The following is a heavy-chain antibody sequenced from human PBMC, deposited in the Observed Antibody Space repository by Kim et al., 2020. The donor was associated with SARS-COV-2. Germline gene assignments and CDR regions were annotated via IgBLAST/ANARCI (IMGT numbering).Heavy chain of an antibody. Sequence: YAGSGKGRFTISRDNSKNPLYLQMNSLRAEDTAVYYCASADSSSSGGYPSWGQGTLVTVSS. J-gene: IGHJ5*02. D-gene: IGHD6-13*01. V-gene: IGHV3-23*01. CDR3: ASADSSSSGGYPS.